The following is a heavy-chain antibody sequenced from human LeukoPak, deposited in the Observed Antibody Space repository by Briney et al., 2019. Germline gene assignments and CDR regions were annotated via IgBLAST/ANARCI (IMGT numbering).Heavy chain of an antibody. CDR2: ISSSSSYI. J-gene: IGHJ4*02. CDR3: ARDRLHYGEYEKTFDY. D-gene: IGHD4-17*01. Sequence: KPGGSLRLSCAASGFTFSSYSMNWVRQAPGKGLEWVSSISSSSSYIYYADSVKGRITISRDNAKNSLYLQMNSLRAEDTAVYYCARDRLHYGEYEKTFDYWGQGTLVTVSS. CDR1: GFTFSSYS. V-gene: IGHV3-21*01.